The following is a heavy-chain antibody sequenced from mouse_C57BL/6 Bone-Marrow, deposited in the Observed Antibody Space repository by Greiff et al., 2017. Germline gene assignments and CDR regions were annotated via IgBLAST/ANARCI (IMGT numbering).Heavy chain of an antibody. J-gene: IGHJ4*01. V-gene: IGHV1-81*01. CDR2: IYPRSGNT. Sequence: QVQLKESGAELARPGASVKLSCKASGYTFTSYGISWVKQRTGQGLEWIGEIYPRSGNTYYNEKFKGKATLTADKSSSTAYMELRSLTSEDSAVYFCARGGSRLWYAMDYWGQGTSVTVSS. CDR3: ARGGSRLWYAMDY. CDR1: GYTFTSYG. D-gene: IGHD1-1*01.